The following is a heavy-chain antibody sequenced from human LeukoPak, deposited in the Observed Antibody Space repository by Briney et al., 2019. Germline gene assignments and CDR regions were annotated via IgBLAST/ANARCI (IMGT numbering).Heavy chain of an antibody. CDR2: ISYDGSNK. CDR3: ARDGEWELKSSLDY. CDR1: GFTFSSYA. Sequence: GGSLRLSCAASGFTFSSYAMHWVRQAPGKGLEWVAVISYDGSNKYYADSVKGRFTISRDNSKNTLYLQMNSLRAEDMAVYYCARDGEWELKSSLDYWGQGTLVTVSS. D-gene: IGHD1-26*01. V-gene: IGHV3-30*04. J-gene: IGHJ4*02.